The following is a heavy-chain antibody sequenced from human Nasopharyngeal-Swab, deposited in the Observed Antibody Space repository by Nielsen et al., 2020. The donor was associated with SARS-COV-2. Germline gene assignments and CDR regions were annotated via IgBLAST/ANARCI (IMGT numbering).Heavy chain of an antibody. CDR3: ASWDGFSLYYGMDV. J-gene: IGHJ6*02. CDR2: INAGNGNT. D-gene: IGHD3-3*01. Sequence: ASVKVFCKASGYTFTSYAMHWVRQAPGQRLEWMGWINAGNGNTKYSQKFQGRVTMTRDTSTSTVYMELSSLRSEDTAVYYCASWDGFSLYYGMDVWGQGTTVTVSS. CDR1: GYTFTSYA. V-gene: IGHV1-3*01.